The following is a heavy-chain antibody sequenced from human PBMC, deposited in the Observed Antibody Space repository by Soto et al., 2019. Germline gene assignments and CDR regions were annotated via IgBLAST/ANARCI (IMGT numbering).Heavy chain of an antibody. CDR1: GGSVSSGSYY. CDR3: AASQMGLISVLGT. Sequence: PSETLSLTCTVSGGSVSSGSYYWSWIRQPPGKGLEWIGYIYYSGSTNYNPSLKSRVTISVDTSKNQFSLKLTSVTTADTAVYYCAASQMGLISVLGTWGQGIQVTVSS. J-gene: IGHJ4*02. V-gene: IGHV4-61*01. CDR2: IYYSGST. D-gene: IGHD1-1*01.